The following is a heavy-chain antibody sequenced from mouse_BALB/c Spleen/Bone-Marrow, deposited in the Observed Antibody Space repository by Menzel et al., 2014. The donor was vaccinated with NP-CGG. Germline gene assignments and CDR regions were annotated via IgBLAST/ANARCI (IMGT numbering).Heavy chain of an antibody. CDR2: IRNKANGYAT. D-gene: IGHD4-1*01. CDR1: GFTFTDYF. J-gene: IGHJ4*01. Sequence: EVMLVESGGGLVQPGGSLRLSCATSGFTFTDYFMTWVRQPPGKALEWLGFIRNKANGYATDYSASVKGRFTISRDNSQIILYLQMNTLRAEDSATYYCASLLTFYAMDYWGQGTSVTVSS. CDR3: ASLLTFYAMDY. V-gene: IGHV7-3*02.